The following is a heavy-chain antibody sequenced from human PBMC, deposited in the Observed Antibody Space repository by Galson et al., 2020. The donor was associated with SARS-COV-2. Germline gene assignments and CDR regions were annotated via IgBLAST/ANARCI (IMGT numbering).Heavy chain of an antibody. J-gene: IGHJ4*02. V-gene: IGHV3-23*01. CDR3: AKVAGGLSSCDGDCYFDS. CDR1: GFTFSSYA. Sequence: GESLKISCAASGFTFSSYAMSWVRQAPGKGLEWVSFITGTGSRIVYADSVKGRFTISRDNSKNTLYQQMNSLRVEDTAVYFCAKVAGGLSSCDGDCYFDSWGQGTLVTVSS. CDR2: ITGTGSRI. D-gene: IGHD2-21*01.